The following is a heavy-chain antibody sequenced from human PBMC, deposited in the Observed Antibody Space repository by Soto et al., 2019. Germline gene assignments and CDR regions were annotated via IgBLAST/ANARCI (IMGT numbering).Heavy chain of an antibody. D-gene: IGHD5-18*01. CDR1: GYSFTNYW. V-gene: IGHV5-10-1*01. Sequence: GESLKISCKGSGYSFTNYWISWVRQMPGKGLEWMGRIDPSDSYTNYSPSFQGHVTISADKSITTAYLQWSSLKASDSAMYYCAILSQSTAMLNFDYWGQGTLVTVSS. CDR3: AILSQSTAMLNFDY. J-gene: IGHJ4*02. CDR2: IDPSDSYT.